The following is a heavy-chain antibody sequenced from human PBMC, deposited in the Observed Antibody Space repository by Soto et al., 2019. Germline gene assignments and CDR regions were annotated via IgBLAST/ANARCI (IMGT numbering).Heavy chain of an antibody. J-gene: IGHJ4*02. V-gene: IGHV3-7*01. D-gene: IGHD6-19*01. CDR1: GFTFSNYW. CDR3: ARGFGDGWYGGPDY. Sequence: EVQLVESGGGLVQAGGSLRLSCAASGFTFSNYWMNWVRQAPGKGLEWVAYISRDGSEKSYVDSVKGRFTISRDNAKKSRFLQMNGLRVEDTSVYYCARGFGDGWYGGPDYWGQGTLVTVSS. CDR2: ISRDGSEK.